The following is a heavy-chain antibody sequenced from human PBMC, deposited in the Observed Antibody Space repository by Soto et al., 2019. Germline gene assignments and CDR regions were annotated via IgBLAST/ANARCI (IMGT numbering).Heavy chain of an antibody. Sequence: VGSLRLSCAASGFTFSSYGMHWVRQAPGKGLEWVAVISYDGSNKYYADSVKGRFTISRDNSKNTLYLQMSSLRAEDTAVYYCAKDQTYYDFWSGYYPNYYYYGMDVWGQGTTVTVSS. CDR1: GFTFSSYG. CDR2: ISYDGSNK. J-gene: IGHJ6*02. V-gene: IGHV3-30*18. CDR3: AKDQTYYDFWSGYYPNYYYYGMDV. D-gene: IGHD3-3*01.